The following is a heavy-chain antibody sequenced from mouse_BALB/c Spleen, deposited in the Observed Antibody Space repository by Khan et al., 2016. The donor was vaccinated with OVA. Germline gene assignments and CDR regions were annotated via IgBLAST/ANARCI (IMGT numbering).Heavy chain of an antibody. CDR1: GYNFTSYW. J-gene: IGHJ2*01. CDR3: TRSYDSYYFDY. Sequence: EVQLQQSGTVLARPGASVKMSCKASGYNFTSYWMHWVKQRPGQGLEWIGAIYPGISDTRYNQKFKGKAKLTAVTSASTAYMELSSLTNEDSAVYFCTRSYDSYYFDYWGQGTTLRVSS. D-gene: IGHD2-4*01. V-gene: IGHV1-5*01. CDR2: IYPGISDT.